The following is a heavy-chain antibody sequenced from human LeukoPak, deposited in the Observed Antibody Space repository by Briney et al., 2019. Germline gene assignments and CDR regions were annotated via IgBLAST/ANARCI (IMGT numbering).Heavy chain of an antibody. Sequence: ASVKVSCKASGYTFTGYYMHWVRQAPGQGLEWMGWINPSSGGTNYAQKFQGRVTMTRDTSISTAYMELSRLRSDDTAVYYCARDDIGTMGAYWGQGTLVTVSS. D-gene: IGHD1-7*01. CDR3: ARDDIGTMGAY. CDR2: INPSSGGT. V-gene: IGHV1-2*02. J-gene: IGHJ4*02. CDR1: GYTFTGYY.